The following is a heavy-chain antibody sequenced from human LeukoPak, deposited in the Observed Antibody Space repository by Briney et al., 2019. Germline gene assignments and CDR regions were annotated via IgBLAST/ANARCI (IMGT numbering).Heavy chain of an antibody. V-gene: IGHV1-24*01. J-gene: IGHJ4*02. CDR1: GYTLTELS. D-gene: IGHD2-15*01. CDR3: ATFTRCFLGSGGSCYTAYDY. Sequence: ASVKVSCKVSGYTLTELSMHWVRQAPGKGLEWMGGFDPEDGETIYAQKFQGRVTMTEDTSTDTAYMELSSLRSEDTAVYHCATFTRCFLGSGGSCYTAYDYWGQGTLVTVSS. CDR2: FDPEDGET.